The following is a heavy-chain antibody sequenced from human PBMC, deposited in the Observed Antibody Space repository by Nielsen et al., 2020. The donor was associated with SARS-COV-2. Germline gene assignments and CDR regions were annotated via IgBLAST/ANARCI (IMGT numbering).Heavy chain of an antibody. V-gene: IGHV1-2*06. J-gene: IGHJ2*01. CDR1: GYTFTGYY. D-gene: IGHD6-19*01. Sequence: ASVKVSCKASGYTFTGYYMHWVRQAPGQGLEWMGRINPNSGGTNYAQKFQGRVTMTRDTSISTAYMELSRLRSDDTAVYYCARERGGRGIAVAGNRNWYFDLWGRGTLVTVSS. CDR3: ARERGGRGIAVAGNRNWYFDL. CDR2: INPNSGGT.